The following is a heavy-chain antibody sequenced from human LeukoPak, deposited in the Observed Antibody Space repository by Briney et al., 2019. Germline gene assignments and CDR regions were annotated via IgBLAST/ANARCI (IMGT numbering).Heavy chain of an antibody. Sequence: SETLSLTCTLSGGSISSNYWSWIRQPPGQGLEWIGYIYYSGSTNYNPTFKRRVTISVDTAKNQVSLNLTSVPTADTAADYSARQSADFWTGYAKTCFDSWGQGTLVTVSS. CDR3: ARQSADFWTGYAKTCFDS. J-gene: IGHJ5*01. V-gene: IGHV4-59*01. D-gene: IGHD3/OR15-3a*01. CDR2: IYYSGST. CDR1: GGSISSNY.